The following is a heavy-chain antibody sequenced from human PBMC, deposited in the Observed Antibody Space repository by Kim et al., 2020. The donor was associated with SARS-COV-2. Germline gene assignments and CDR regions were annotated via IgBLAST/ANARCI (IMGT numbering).Heavy chain of an antibody. CDR3: AKDYGGSSWYLSDWFDP. J-gene: IGHJ5*02. CDR1: GFTFSSYG. V-gene: IGHV3-30*18. Sequence: GGSLRLSCAASGFTFSSYGMHWVRQAPGKGLELVAVISYDGSNKYYADSVKGRFTISRDNSKNTLYLQMNSLRAEDTAVYYCAKDYGGSSWYLSDWFDPWGQGTLVTVSS. CDR2: ISYDGSNK. D-gene: IGHD6-13*01.